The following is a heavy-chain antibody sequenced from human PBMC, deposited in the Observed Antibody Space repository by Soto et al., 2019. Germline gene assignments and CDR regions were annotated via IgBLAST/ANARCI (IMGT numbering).Heavy chain of an antibody. CDR2: ITSYKGNT. CDR3: ARGQAAADWLET. J-gene: IGHJ5*02. D-gene: IGHD6-13*01. Sequence: ASVKVSSKASCYTFTSYDIIWVRQAPVQGLEWMGWITSYKGNTNYAQKLQVRVTMTTDTSTSTAYMELRSLRSDDTAVSCCARGQAAADWLETWGQGTLVTVSS. V-gene: IGHV1-18*01. CDR1: CYTFTSYD.